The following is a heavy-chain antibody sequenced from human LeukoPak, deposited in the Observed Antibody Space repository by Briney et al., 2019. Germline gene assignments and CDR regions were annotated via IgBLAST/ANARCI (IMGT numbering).Heavy chain of an antibody. CDR1: GFTFSSYS. CDR3: ARVGFGEEDAFDI. V-gene: IGHV3-48*04. CDR2: ISSSSSTI. D-gene: IGHD3-10*01. Sequence: GGSLRLSCAASGFTFSSYSMNWVRQAPGKGLEWVSYISSSSSTIYYADSVKGRFTISRDNAKNSLYLQMNSLRAEDTAVYYCARVGFGEEDAFDIWGQGTMVTVSS. J-gene: IGHJ3*02.